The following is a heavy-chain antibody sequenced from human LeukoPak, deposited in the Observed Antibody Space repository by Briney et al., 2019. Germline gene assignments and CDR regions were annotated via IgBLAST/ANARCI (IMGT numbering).Heavy chain of an antibody. CDR1: GFTFSSYS. D-gene: IGHD3-10*01. V-gene: IGHV3-21*01. CDR3: ARFEARGVTDPDFDY. J-gene: IGHJ4*02. Sequence: GGSLRLSCAASGFTFSSYSMNWVRQAPGKGLEWVSSISSSSSYIYYADSVKGRFTISRDNAKNSLYLQMNSLRAEDTAVYYCARFEARGVTDPDFDYWGQGTLVTVSS. CDR2: ISSSSSYI.